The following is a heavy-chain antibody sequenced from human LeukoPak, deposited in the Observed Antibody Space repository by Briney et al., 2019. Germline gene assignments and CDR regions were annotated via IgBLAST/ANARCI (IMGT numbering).Heavy chain of an antibody. CDR1: GYTFTSYG. D-gene: IGHD5-12*01. Sequence: ASVKVSCKASGYTFTSYGISWVRQAPGQGLEWMGRISAYNGNTNYAQKLQGRVTMTTDTSTSTAYMELRSLRSVDTAVYYCARDVEDIVATGDAFDIWGQGTMVTVSS. V-gene: IGHV1-18*01. CDR3: ARDVEDIVATGDAFDI. J-gene: IGHJ3*02. CDR2: ISAYNGNT.